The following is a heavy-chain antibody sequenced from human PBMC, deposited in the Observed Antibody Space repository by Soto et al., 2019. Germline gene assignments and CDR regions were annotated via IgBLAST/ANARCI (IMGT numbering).Heavy chain of an antibody. Sequence: QVQLVESGGGVVQPGRSLRLSCAASGFTFSSYAMHWVRQAPGKGLEWVAVISYDGSNKYYADSVKGRFTISRDNSKNTLYLQMNSLRAEDTAVYYCARDRWDTVDYWGQGTLVTVSS. D-gene: IGHD5-18*01. CDR1: GFTFSSYA. CDR2: ISYDGSNK. V-gene: IGHV3-30-3*01. J-gene: IGHJ4*02. CDR3: ARDRWDTVDY.